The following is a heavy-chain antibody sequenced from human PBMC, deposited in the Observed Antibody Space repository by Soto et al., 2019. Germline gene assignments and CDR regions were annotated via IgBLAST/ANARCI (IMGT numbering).Heavy chain of an antibody. CDR2: ISYDGSNK. J-gene: IGHJ4*02. CDR3: AKDRANWNYAFDY. Sequence: PGGSLRLSCAASGFTFSSYGMHWVRQAPGKGLEWVAVISYDGSNKYYADSVKGRFTISRDNSKNTLYLQMNSLRAEDTAVYYCAKDRANWNYAFDYWGQGTLVTVSS. CDR1: GFTFSSYG. V-gene: IGHV3-30*18. D-gene: IGHD1-7*01.